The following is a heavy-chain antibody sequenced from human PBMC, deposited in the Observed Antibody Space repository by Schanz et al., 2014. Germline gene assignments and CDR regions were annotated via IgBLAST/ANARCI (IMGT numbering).Heavy chain of an antibody. CDR3: ARSNYYDNSDYYNSFDY. D-gene: IGHD3-22*01. CDR2: INVGNGNM. V-gene: IGHV1-3*01. CDR1: GGTFSSFG. J-gene: IGHJ4*02. Sequence: QVQLVQSGAEVKKPGSSVKVSCKASGGTFSSFGINWVRQAPGQGLEWMGWINVGNGNMKYSQKFQGRVTITRDTLASTAYMDLSSLRPEDTAVYYCARSNYYDNSDYYNSFDYWGQGTLVTVSS.